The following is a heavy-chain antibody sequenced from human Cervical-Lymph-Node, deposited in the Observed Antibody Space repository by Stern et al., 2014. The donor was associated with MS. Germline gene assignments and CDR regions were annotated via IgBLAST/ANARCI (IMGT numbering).Heavy chain of an antibody. CDR3: ARKGAIVPAAIENWFDS. CDR2: IYHSGST. V-gene: IGHV4-31*03. D-gene: IGHD2-2*01. Sequence: QLQLQESGPGLVKPSQTLSLTCTVSGGSISSGGYFWSWIRQHPGKGLEWIGDIYHSGSTYYNPSLKSRVSISVDTSKNQFSLNLSSVTAADTAVYYCARKGAIVPAAIENWFDSWGQGTLVTVSS. CDR1: GGSISSGGYF. J-gene: IGHJ5*01.